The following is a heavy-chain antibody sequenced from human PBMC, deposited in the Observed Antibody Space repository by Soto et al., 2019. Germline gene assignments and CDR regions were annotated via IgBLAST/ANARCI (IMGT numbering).Heavy chain of an antibody. CDR3: ARALAVGSRSPHYFCCGLDV. CDR1: GFTSGDYA. Sequence: DVQVLESGGGFVQPGGSLRVSCATSGFTSGDYAMTWVRQAPGKGLQWVSTISGSGERTYYADSVKGRFTISRDNSRNTLFLQMDTLGAEDTAIYFWARALAVGSRSPHYFCCGLDVWGPGTTVTVSS. CDR2: ISGSGERT. J-gene: IGHJ6*02. V-gene: IGHV3-23*01. D-gene: IGHD3-10*01.